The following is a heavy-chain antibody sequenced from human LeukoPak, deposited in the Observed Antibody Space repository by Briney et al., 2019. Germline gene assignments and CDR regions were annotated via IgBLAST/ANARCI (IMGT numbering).Heavy chain of an antibody. Sequence: WASVKVSCKASGYTFTSYGISWVRQAPGQGLEWMGWISAYNGNTNYAQNLQGRVTMTTDTSTSTAYMELRSLRSDDTAMYYCARMEMATAIFDYWGQGTLVTVSS. J-gene: IGHJ4*02. D-gene: IGHD5-24*01. CDR1: GYTFTSYG. V-gene: IGHV1-18*01. CDR3: ARMEMATAIFDY. CDR2: ISAYNGNT.